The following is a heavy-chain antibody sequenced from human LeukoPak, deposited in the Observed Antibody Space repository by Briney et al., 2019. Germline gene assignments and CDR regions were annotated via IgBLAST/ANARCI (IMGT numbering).Heavy chain of an antibody. D-gene: IGHD3-10*01. J-gene: IGHJ4*02. Sequence: SETLSLTCTVSGGSISNFYWSWIRQPPGKALEWIGYIYYRGNTKYNASLGSRLTISVDTSKNQFSLNLNSVTAADTAVYYCTRVQHSGTSDYWGQGILVTVSS. CDR3: TRVQHSGTSDY. V-gene: IGHV4-59*01. CDR1: GGSISNFY. CDR2: IYYRGNT.